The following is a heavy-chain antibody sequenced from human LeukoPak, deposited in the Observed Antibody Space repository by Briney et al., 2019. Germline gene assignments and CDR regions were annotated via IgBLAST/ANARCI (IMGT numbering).Heavy chain of an antibody. CDR1: GYTFTSYA. CDR3: ATGSLIAVATDIDY. Sequence: ASVKVSCKASGYTFTSYAMNWVRQAAGQGLEWMGWINTNTGNPTYAQGFTGRFVFSLDTSVSTAYLQISSLKAEDTAVYYCATGSLIAVATDIDYWGQGTLVTVSS. CDR2: INTNTGNP. J-gene: IGHJ4*02. D-gene: IGHD6-19*01. V-gene: IGHV7-4-1*02.